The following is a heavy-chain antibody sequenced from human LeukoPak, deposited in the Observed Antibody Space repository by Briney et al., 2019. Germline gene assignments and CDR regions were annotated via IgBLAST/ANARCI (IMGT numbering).Heavy chain of an antibody. D-gene: IGHD7-27*01. Sequence: PGGSLRLSCAASGFTFSSYSMNWVRQAPGKGLEWVSSISSSSSYIYYADSVKGRFTISRDNAKNSLYLQMNSLRAEDTAVYYCARDLTLGFYWYFDLWGRGTLVTVSS. CDR1: GFTFSSYS. CDR2: ISSSSSYI. CDR3: ARDLTLGFYWYFDL. J-gene: IGHJ2*01. V-gene: IGHV3-21*01.